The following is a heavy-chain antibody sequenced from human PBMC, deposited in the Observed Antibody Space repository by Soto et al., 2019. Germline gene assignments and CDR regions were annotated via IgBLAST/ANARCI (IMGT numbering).Heavy chain of an antibody. D-gene: IGHD1-1*01. CDR3: ARESGAGYNRIDY. J-gene: IGHJ4*02. CDR2: IYNSGDT. Sequence: QVPLQESGPGLVKPSQTLSLTCSVSGGSITTGGYYWSWIRQPPGKGLDWIGYIYNSGDTYYNPSLKSLVIISVSTSKNQLDLKLSSVTAADKAVYYCARESGAGYNRIDYWGQGTLVTVSS. CDR1: GGSITTGGYY. V-gene: IGHV4-31*01.